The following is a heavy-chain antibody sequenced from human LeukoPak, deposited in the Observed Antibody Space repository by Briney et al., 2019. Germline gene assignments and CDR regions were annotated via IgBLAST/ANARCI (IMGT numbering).Heavy chain of an antibody. CDR2: INPNSGGT. CDR3: AIYCSSTSCSSPYLGY. D-gene: IGHD2-2*01. J-gene: IGHJ4*02. CDR1: GYTFTGYY. V-gene: IGHV1-2*02. Sequence: ASVKVSCKASGYTFTGYYMHWVRQAPGQGLEWMGWINPNSGGTNYAQKFQGRVTMTRDTSISTAYMELSRLRSDDTAVYYCAIYCSSTSCSSPYLGYWRQGTLVTVSS.